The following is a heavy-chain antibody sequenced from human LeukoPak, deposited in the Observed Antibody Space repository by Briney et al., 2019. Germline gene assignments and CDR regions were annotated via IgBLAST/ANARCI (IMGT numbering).Heavy chain of an antibody. CDR3: ARARYDTNRAFDI. J-gene: IGHJ3*02. CDR2: LYYTGST. CDR1: GGSISSYY. V-gene: IGHV4-59*01. D-gene: IGHD2-8*01. Sequence: SETLSLTCTVPGGSISSYYWNWIRQPPGKGLEWIGYLYYTGSTNYNPSLKSRVTISVDTSTNQFSLNLNSVTAADTAVYYCARARYDTNRAFDIWGQGTTVTVSS.